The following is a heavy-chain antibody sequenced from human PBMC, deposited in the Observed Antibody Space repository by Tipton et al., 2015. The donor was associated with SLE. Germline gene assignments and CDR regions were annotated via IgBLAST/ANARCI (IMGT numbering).Heavy chain of an antibody. D-gene: IGHD2/OR15-2a*01. Sequence: TLSLTCAVYGGSFSGYYWSWIRQPPGKGLEWIGEINHSGSTNYNPSLKSRVTISVDTSKNQFSLKLSSVTAADTAVYYCAKNSQPYYYYGMDVWGQGTTVTVSS. J-gene: IGHJ6*02. CDR3: AKNSQPYYYYGMDV. CDR1: GGSFSGYY. V-gene: IGHV4-34*01. CDR2: INHSGST.